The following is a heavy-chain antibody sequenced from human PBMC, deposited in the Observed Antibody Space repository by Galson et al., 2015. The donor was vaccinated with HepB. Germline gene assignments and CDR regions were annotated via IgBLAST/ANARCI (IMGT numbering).Heavy chain of an antibody. CDR1: GGSINTYY. J-gene: IGHJ6*04. D-gene: IGHD3-10*01. CDR3: ARRGRELNMDV. V-gene: IGHV4-59*08. Sequence: QVQLQESGPGLVKASETLSLTCTVSGGSINTYYWSWIRQPPGKGLEWIGFIHYSGSTNYAPSLKGRVTMSVDTSKNQFSLKVNSVTAADAAVYFCARRGRELNMDVWGKGTMV. CDR2: IHYSGST.